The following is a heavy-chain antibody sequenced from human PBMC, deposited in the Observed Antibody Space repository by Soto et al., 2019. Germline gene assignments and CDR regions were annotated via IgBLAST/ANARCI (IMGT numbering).Heavy chain of an antibody. V-gene: IGHV4-34*01. CDR1: DGAFSSYR. CDR2: INHSETT. CDR3: ARAEDVHTFSFAY. D-gene: IGHD3-16*01. J-gene: IGHJ4*02. Sequence: SSETLSLTCGVYDGAFSSYRWSWIRQPPGKGLEWIGDINHSETTNYNPSLKSRVTMSIDTSKNQFSLKLKSVTAADTALYYCARAEDVHTFSFAYWGQGTLVTVSS.